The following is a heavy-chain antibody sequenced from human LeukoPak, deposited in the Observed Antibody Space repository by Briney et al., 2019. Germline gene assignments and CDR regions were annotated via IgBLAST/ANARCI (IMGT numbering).Heavy chain of an antibody. Sequence: XSXYTFTRYGISXVRQAPGQGLEWXGWISGHNGKTNCAQKLQGRVTITRDTSTSTAYMEVRSLRSDDTAVYYCARDNYGRGVFDFWGQGTLVTVSS. CDR3: ARDNYGRGVFDF. D-gene: IGHD3-10*01. CDR1: XYTFTRYG. CDR2: ISGHNGKT. J-gene: IGHJ4*02. V-gene: IGHV1-18*01.